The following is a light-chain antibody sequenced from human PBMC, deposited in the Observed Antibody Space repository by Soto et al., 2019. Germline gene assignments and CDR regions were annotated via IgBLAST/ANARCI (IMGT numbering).Light chain of an antibody. CDR3: QSFDSRLSGWV. CDR1: SSNIGAGYD. J-gene: IGLJ2*01. CDR2: GNN. V-gene: IGLV1-40*01. Sequence: QSVLTQPPSVSGAPGQRVTISCTGSSSNIGAGYDVHWYQHLPGTAPKLLVHGNNDRPSGVPDRFSASKSDTSASLAITGLQVKDEADYYCQSFDSRLSGWVFGGGTKLTVL.